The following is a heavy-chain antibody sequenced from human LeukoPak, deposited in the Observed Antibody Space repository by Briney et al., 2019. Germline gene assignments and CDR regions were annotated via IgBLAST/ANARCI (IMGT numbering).Heavy chain of an antibody. CDR1: GGTFSSYA. V-gene: IGHV1-69*05. CDR2: IIPIFGTA. D-gene: IGHD3-10*01. CDR3: ARDETMVRGGNPSY. Sequence: ASVKVSCKASGGTFSSYAISWVRQAPGQGLEWMGRIIPIFGTANYAQKFQGRVTITTDESTSTAYMELSSLRSEDTAVYYCARDETMVRGGNPSYWGRGTLVTVSS. J-gene: IGHJ4*02.